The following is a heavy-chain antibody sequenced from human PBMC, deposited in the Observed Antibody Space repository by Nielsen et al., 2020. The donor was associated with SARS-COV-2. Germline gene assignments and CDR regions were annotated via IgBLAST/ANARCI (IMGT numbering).Heavy chain of an antibody. V-gene: IGHV4-30-4*08. D-gene: IGHD3-3*01. Sequence: SETLSLTCTVSGGSISSGGYYWSWIRQHPGKGLEWIGYIYYSGSTYYNPSLKSRVTISVDTSKNQFSLKLSSVTAADTALYYCARARSHTIFGVVIVDAFDIWSQGTMVTVSS. CDR3: ARARSHTIFGVVIVDAFDI. CDR1: GGSISSGGYY. CDR2: IYYSGST. J-gene: IGHJ3*02.